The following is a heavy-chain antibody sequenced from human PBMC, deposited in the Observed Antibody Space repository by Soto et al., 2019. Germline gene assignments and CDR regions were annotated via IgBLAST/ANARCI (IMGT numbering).Heavy chain of an antibody. CDR1: GYTFTSYG. D-gene: IGHD3-10*01. V-gene: IGHV1-18*01. CDR2: ISAYNGNT. CDR3: ARVGYSYGSGHYYYGMDV. Sequence: ASVKVSCKACGYTFTSYGISWVRQAPGQGLEWMGWISAYNGNTNYAQKLQGRVTMTTDTSTSTAYMELRSLRSDDTAMYYCARVGYSYGSGHYYYGMDVWGQGTTVTVSS. J-gene: IGHJ6*02.